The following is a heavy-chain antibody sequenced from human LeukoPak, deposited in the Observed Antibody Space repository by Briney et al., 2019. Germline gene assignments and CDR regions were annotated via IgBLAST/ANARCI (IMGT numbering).Heavy chain of an antibody. CDR3: ARDPVGATVFDY. CDR2: ISSSSSYI. CDR1: GFTFSSYG. Sequence: GGSLRLSCAASGFTFSSYGMSWVRQAPGKGLEWVSSISSSSSYIYYADSVKGRFTISRDNAKNSLYLQMNSLRAEDTAVYYCARDPVGATVFDYWGQGTLVTVSS. J-gene: IGHJ4*02. D-gene: IGHD1-26*01. V-gene: IGHV3-21*01.